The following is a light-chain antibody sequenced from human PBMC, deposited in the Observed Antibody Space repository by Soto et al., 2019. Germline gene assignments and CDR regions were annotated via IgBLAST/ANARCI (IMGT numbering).Light chain of an antibody. J-gene: IGLJ2*01. CDR2: DVN. CDR3: TSWTTSTTMI. Sequence: QSALTQPASVSGSPGQSITISCTGTRSDIGAYNFVSWYQQHPGEVPKLILYDVNVRPSGVSNRFSGSKSGNTAFLTISGLQAEDEADYYCTSWTTSTTMIFGGGTKLTVL. CDR1: RSDIGAYNF. V-gene: IGLV2-14*03.